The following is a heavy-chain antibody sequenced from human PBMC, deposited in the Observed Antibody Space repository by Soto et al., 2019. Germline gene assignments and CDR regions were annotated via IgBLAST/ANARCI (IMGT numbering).Heavy chain of an antibody. Sequence: QVQLQESGPGLVRPSETLSLTCTVSSDSISSYYWNWIRQPPGKGLEWVGYIYYSGSTNYNPSLKSRVTISVDTSKNQFSLKLSSVTAADTAVYYCTRHKRYCSGGSCAQFDPWGQGTLVTVSS. J-gene: IGHJ5*02. CDR3: TRHKRYCSGGSCAQFDP. V-gene: IGHV4-59*08. D-gene: IGHD2-15*01. CDR1: SDSISSYY. CDR2: IYYSGST.